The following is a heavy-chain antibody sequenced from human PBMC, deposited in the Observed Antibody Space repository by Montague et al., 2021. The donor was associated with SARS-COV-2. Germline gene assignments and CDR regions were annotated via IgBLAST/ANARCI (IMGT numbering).Heavy chain of an antibody. Sequence: SETLSLTCAVYGGSFSRYYWSWIRQPPGKGLEWIGEISQSGNTKYNPSLQSRVSISLDTSRNQFSLKLRSVTAADTAIYYCARMGDVIVPSPILGNGPYFIFYYVDAWGKGATVTVSS. J-gene: IGHJ6*03. D-gene: IGHD7-27*01. V-gene: IGHV4-34*01. CDR3: ARMGDVIVPSPILGNGPYFIFYYVDA. CDR1: GGSFSRYY. CDR2: ISQSGNT.